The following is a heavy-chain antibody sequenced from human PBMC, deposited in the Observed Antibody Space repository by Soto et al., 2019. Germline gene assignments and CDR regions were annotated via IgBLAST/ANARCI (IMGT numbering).Heavy chain of an antibody. D-gene: IGHD1-26*01. CDR3: ARRGGPGSYYHYYYGMDV. V-gene: IGHV1-18*04. CDR2: ISAYNGNT. CDR1: GYTFTSYG. J-gene: IGHJ6*02. Sequence: QVQLVQSGAEVKKPGASVKVSCKASGYTFTSYGISWVRQAPGQGLEWMGWISAYNGNTNYAQKLQGRGTMTTDTATSTAYMERRSLRSDDTAVYYCARRGGPGSYYHYYYGMDVWGQGTTVTVSS.